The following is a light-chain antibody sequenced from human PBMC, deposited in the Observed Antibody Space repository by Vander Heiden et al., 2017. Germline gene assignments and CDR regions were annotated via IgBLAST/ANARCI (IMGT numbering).Light chain of an antibody. V-gene: IGLV2-23*02. Sequence: QSALTQPASVSASPGQSITISCTGTSSDVGNYNFVSWYQHHPGKAPKLMIYEVIKLPSGVSNRFSGSKSGNTASLTISGLQAEDEADYYCCSYGDSNTLVFGGGTKLTVL. CDR3: CSYGDSNTLV. J-gene: IGLJ2*01. CDR1: SSDVGNYNF. CDR2: EVI.